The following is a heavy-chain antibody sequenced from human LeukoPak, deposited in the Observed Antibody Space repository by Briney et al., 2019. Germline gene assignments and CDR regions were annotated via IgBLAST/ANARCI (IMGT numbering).Heavy chain of an antibody. Sequence: GESLQISCQGSGYNFPIYWIGWVRQMPGQGLEWMGIIYPDDSNTIYGPSFQGQVTISADKSINTAYLQWSSLKASDTAMYYCARTYYDFWSGYLQTHFDYWGQGTLVTVSS. D-gene: IGHD3-3*01. J-gene: IGHJ4*02. CDR3: ARTYYDFWSGYLQTHFDY. CDR1: GYNFPIYW. V-gene: IGHV5-51*01. CDR2: IYPDDSNT.